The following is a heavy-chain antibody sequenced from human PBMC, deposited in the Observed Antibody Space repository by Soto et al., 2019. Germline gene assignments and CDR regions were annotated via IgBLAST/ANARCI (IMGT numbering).Heavy chain of an antibody. CDR1: GFSLTTSAEG. V-gene: IGHV2-5*02. CDR2: IYWDDDK. Sequence: QITLKESGPTLVKPTQTLTLTCTFSGFSLTTSAEGVGWIRQPPGKALEWLALIYWDDDKRYSPSVKSRLTLTKDTSRNQVVLTMTNVDPVDTATYYCAHSALYMSFYWYFDVWGRGTLVTVSS. CDR3: AHSALYMSFYWYFDV. J-gene: IGHJ2*01.